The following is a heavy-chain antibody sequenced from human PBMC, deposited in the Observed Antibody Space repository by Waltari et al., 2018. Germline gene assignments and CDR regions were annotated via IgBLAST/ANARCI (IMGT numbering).Heavy chain of an antibody. D-gene: IGHD5-12*01. Sequence: QVQLQQWGAGLLKPSETLSLTCAVYGGSFSGYYWSWICQPPGKGLAWIGEINHSGSTNYNPSLKSRVTISVDTSKNQFSLKLSSVTAADTAVYYCARLGRLGRWLQILGPFDIWGQGTMVTVSS. CDR1: GGSFSGYY. V-gene: IGHV4-34*01. CDR3: ARLGRLGRWLQILGPFDI. J-gene: IGHJ3*02. CDR2: INHSGST.